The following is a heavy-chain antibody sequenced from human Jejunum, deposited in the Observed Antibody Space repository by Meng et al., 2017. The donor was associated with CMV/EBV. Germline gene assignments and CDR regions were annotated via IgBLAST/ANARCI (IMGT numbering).Heavy chain of an antibody. CDR1: GFTFSSYS. Sequence: CAASGFTFSSYSMNWVRQAPGKGLEWVSVIYTGNGGRFYADSVKGRFTVSRDDSKNTLYLQMNSLRADDTARYYCAKGSKWVQFDYWGQGALVTVSS. V-gene: IGHV3-23*03. D-gene: IGHD1-1*01. CDR2: IYTGNGGR. J-gene: IGHJ4*02. CDR3: AKGSKWVQFDY.